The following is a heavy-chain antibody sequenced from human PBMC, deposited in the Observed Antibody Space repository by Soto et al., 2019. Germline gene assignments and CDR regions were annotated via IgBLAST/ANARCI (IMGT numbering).Heavy chain of an antibody. J-gene: IGHJ4*02. V-gene: IGHV3-30-3*01. D-gene: IGHD2-2*01. CDR3: ATPTSSPYLAY. Sequence: QVRLVESGGGVGQPGRSLRLSCAASGFTFSRFALHWVRQAPGKGLEWVALVSYDGNNKFYADSVKGRFTISRDNSKKMLYLHMNGLRPEDTAVYYRATPTSSPYLAYWGQGTLVTVSS. CDR2: VSYDGNNK. CDR1: GFTFSRFA.